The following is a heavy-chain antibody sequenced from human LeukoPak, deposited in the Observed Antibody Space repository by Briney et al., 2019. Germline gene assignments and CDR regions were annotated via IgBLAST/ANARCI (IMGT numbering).Heavy chain of an antibody. V-gene: IGHV1-24*01. CDR2: FDPEDGET. Sequence: ASVKVSCKVSGYTLTELSMHWVRQAPGKGLEWMGGFDPEDGETIYAQKFQGRVTMTEDTSTDTAYMELSSLRSEDTAVYYCARGNWNDRGVDYWGQGTLVTDSS. D-gene: IGHD1-1*01. J-gene: IGHJ4*02. CDR1: GYTLTELS. CDR3: ARGNWNDRGVDY.